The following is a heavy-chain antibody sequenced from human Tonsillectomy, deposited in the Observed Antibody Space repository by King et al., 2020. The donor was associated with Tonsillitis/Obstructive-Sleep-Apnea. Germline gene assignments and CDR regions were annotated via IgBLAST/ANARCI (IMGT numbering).Heavy chain of an antibody. CDR3: ARIRCSSGPYDYDYKDG. CDR2: IFYSGST. V-gene: IGHV4-59*12. Sequence: QLQESGPGLVKPSETLSLTCTVSGGSISNYYWSWIRQPPGKGLEWIGYIFYSGSTNYHPSLKSRVTIPVDTPKNQFSLKLISMTAADTAVYYCARIRCSSGPYDYDYKDGGGKGPAVTVSS. J-gene: IGHJ6*03. CDR1: GGSISNYY. D-gene: IGHD6-25*01.